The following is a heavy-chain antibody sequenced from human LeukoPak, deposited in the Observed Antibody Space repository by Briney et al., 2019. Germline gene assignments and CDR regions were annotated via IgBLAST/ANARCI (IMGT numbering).Heavy chain of an antibody. CDR1: GFSFSTYS. J-gene: IGHJ3*02. V-gene: IGHV3-21*01. Sequence: GGSLRLSCEASGFSFSTYSMNWVRQAPGKGLQWVSSISDSGTYIYYADSVKGRFTISRDNAKNSLYLQMNSLRAEDTAVYYCARGIHGAFDIWGQGTMVTVSS. CDR2: ISDSGTYI. CDR3: ARGIHGAFDI. D-gene: IGHD2-21*01.